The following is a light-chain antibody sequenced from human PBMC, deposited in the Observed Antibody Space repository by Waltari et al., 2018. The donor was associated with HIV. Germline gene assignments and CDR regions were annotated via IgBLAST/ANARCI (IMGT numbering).Light chain of an antibody. J-gene: IGKJ1*01. V-gene: IGKV4-1*01. CDR2: WAA. Sequence: DIVMTQSPHSLSVSLGERASINCTSRPSLLYTSNNYNYLAWYQKKPGQPIKLIIYWAATRESGVPDRVSGRASGADFNLTISSLRREYVSIYDCQQYHGVLWPFGQGTKVEL. CDR3: QQYHGVLWP. CDR1: PSLLYTSNNYNY.